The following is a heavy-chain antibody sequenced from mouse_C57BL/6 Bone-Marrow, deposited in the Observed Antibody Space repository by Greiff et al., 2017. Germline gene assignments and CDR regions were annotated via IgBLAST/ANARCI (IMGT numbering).Heavy chain of an antibody. CDR3: ASGGFRYYSDY. V-gene: IGHV5-6*01. CDR2: ISSGGSYT. Sequence: EVQGVESGGDLVKPGGSLKLSCAASGFTFSSYGMSWVRQTPDKRLEWVATISSGGSYTYYPDSVKGRFTISRDNAKNTLYLQMSSLKSEDTAMYYCASGGFRYYSDYWGQGTSVTVSS. D-gene: IGHD1-1*01. J-gene: IGHJ4*01. CDR1: GFTFSSYG.